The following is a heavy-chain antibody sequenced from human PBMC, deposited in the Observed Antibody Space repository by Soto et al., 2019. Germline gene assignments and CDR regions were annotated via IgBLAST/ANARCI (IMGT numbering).Heavy chain of an antibody. V-gene: IGHV3-48*02. CDR2: ISSSSSTI. Sequence: GGSLRLSCAASGFTFSSYSMNWVRQAPGKGLEWVSYISSSSSTIYYADSVKGRFTISRDNAKNSLYLQMNSLRDEDTAVYYCARVVIIEDCSGGSCYFQWLVNDYWGQGTLVTVSS. CDR1: GFTFSSYS. J-gene: IGHJ4*02. CDR3: ARVVIIEDCSGGSCYFQWLVNDY. D-gene: IGHD2-15*01.